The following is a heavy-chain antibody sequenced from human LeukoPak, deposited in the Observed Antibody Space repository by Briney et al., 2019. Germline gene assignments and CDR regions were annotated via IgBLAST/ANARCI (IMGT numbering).Heavy chain of an antibody. D-gene: IGHD3-10*01. CDR1: GFTFTSSA. Sequence: SVKVSCKASGFTFTSSAVQWVRQARGQRLEWIGWIVVGSGNTNYAQKFQERVTITRDMSTSTAYMELSSLRSEDTAVYYCAAVPHYMIRGVIRNDYWGQGTLVSVSS. V-gene: IGHV1-58*01. J-gene: IGHJ4*02. CDR2: IVVGSGNT. CDR3: AAVPHYMIRGVIRNDY.